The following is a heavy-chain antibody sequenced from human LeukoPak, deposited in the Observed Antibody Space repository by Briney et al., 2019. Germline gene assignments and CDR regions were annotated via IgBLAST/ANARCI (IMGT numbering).Heavy chain of an antibody. CDR2: INHSGST. J-gene: IGHJ5*02. CDR3: AGRRRGYNRFDP. V-gene: IGHV4-34*01. CDR1: GGSFSGYY. D-gene: IGHD1-1*01. Sequence: SETLSLTCAVYGGSFSGYYWSWIRQPPGKGLEWIGEINHSGSTNYNPSLKSRVTISVDTSKNQFSLKPSSVTAADTAVYYCAGRRRGYNRFDPWGQGTLVTVSS.